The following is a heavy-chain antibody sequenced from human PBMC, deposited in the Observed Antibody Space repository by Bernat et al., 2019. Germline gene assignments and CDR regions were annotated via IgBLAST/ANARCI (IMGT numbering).Heavy chain of an antibody. V-gene: IGHV3-33*01. Sequence: QVQLVESGGGVVQPGRSLRLSCAASGFTFSSYGMHWVRQAPGKGLEWVAVIWYDGSNKYYADSVKGRFTISRDNSKNTLYLQMNSLRAEDTAVYYCARDGSSVTGRPKFDYWGQGTLVTVSS. J-gene: IGHJ4*02. D-gene: IGHD2-21*02. CDR2: IWYDGSNK. CDR1: GFTFSSYG. CDR3: ARDGSSVTGRPKFDY.